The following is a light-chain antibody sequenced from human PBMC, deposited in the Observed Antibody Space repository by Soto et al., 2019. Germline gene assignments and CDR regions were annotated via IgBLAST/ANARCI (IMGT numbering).Light chain of an antibody. CDR3: QKYNSPPWT. J-gene: IGKJ1*01. CDR2: DAS. CDR1: QGTSNY. Sequence: DIQMTQSPSSLSASVGDRVTITCRASQGTSNYLAWYQQKPGKVPKLLIYDASNLQSGVPSRFSGSGSGTDFTLTISSLQPEDVATDYCQKYNSPPWTFGQGTKVEIK. V-gene: IGKV1-27*01.